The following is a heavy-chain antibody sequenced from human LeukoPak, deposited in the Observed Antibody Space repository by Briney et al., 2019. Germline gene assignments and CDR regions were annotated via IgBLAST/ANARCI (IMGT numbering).Heavy chain of an antibody. V-gene: IGHV4-31*03. CDR3: AGDVSSMFPNWIDP. J-gene: IGHJ5*02. D-gene: IGHD6-6*01. CDR2: IWNSGST. CDR1: GDSISSRTYY. Sequence: PSQTLSLTCSVSGDSISSRTYYWTWIRQHPEKGLDWIGYIWNSGSTNYNPALKSRVSISVDTSKNQFSLKLTSVTAADTAIYYCAGDVSSMFPNWIDPWGQGILVIVSS.